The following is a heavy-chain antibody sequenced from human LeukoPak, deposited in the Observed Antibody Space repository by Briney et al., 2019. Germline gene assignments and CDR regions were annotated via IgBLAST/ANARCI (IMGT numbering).Heavy chain of an antibody. J-gene: IGHJ3*02. V-gene: IGHV3-66*01. CDR3: ASLVVGRKDHDVFDI. Sequence: PGGSLRLSCAASGFTVSSKFMSWVRQAPGKGLEWVSVIYSVGSTYYADSVKGRFTISRDNSKNTLYLQMNSLGAEDTVVYYCASLVVGRKDHDVFDIWGQGTMVTVSS. CDR2: IYSVGST. D-gene: IGHD3-22*01. CDR1: GFTVSSKF.